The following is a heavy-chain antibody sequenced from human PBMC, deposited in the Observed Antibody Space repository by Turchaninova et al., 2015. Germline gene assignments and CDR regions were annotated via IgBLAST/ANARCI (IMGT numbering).Heavy chain of an antibody. CDR1: EVTLCWEV. CDR2: IWYDGSNK. CDR3: ARGSLKMATTPDY. J-gene: IGHJ4*02. V-gene: IGHV3-33*01. D-gene: IGHD5-24*01. Sequence: VPPVELVVGVGVNVGGVGSLPGEALEVTLCWEVMPWGRHGPVKGLEWVAVIWYDGSNKYYANSVKGRFTISRDNSKNTLYLQMNSLRAEDTAVYYCARGSLKMATTPDYWGQGTLVTVSS.